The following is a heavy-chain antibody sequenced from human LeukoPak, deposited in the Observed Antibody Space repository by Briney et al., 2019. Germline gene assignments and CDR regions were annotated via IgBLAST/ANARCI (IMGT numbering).Heavy chain of an antibody. CDR1: GGSFSGYY. V-gene: IGHV4-34*01. CDR2: INHSGST. D-gene: IGHD6-19*01. J-gene: IGHJ4*02. CDR3: ARRGIAVAGFDY. Sequence: PSETLSLTCAVYGGSFSGYYWSWIRQPPGKGLEWIGEINHSGSTNYNPSLKSRVTISVDTSKKQFPLKLSSVTAADTAVYYCARRGIAVAGFDYWGQGTLVTVSS.